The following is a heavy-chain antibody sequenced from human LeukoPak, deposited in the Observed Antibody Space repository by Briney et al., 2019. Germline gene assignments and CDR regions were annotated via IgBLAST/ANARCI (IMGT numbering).Heavy chain of an antibody. V-gene: IGHV4-4*07. CDR3: ARICRSSGCHGDY. Sequence: PSETLSLTCTVSGGSISSYYWSWIRQRAGKGLEWIGRIYTSGSTNYNPSLTSRVTMSVDTSKNQFSLKLSSVTAADTAVYYCARICRSSGCHGDYWGQGTLVTVSS. J-gene: IGHJ4*02. CDR2: IYTSGST. CDR1: GGSISSYY. D-gene: IGHD6-19*01.